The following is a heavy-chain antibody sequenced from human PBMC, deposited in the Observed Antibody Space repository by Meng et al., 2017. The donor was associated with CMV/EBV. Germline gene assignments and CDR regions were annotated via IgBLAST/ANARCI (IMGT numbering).Heavy chain of an antibody. V-gene: IGHV3-7*01. CDR2: IKQDGSEK. J-gene: IGHJ4*02. D-gene: IGHD6-6*01. CDR1: GFTFSSYW. CDR3: ARKGGGSSPAFFDY. Sequence: GESLKIFCAASGFTFSSYWMSWVRQAPGKGLEWVANIKQDGSEKYYVDSVKGRFTISRDNAKNSLYLQMNSLRAEDTAVYYCARKGGGSSPAFFDYWGQGTLVTVSS.